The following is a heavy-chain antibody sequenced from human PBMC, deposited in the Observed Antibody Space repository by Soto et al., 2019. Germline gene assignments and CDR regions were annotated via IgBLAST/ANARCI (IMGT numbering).Heavy chain of an antibody. CDR2: IFSNDEK. CDR1: GFSLSNARMG. CDR3: ARIGGNHYYYGMDV. D-gene: IGHD3-16*01. J-gene: IGHJ6*02. V-gene: IGHV2-26*01. Sequence: QVTLKESGPVLVKPTETLTLTCTVSGFSLSNARMGVSWIRQPPGKALEWLAHIFSNDEKSYSTSLKSRITISKDTAKSQVVLTMTNMDPVETATYYCARIGGNHYYYGMDVWGQGTTVTVSS.